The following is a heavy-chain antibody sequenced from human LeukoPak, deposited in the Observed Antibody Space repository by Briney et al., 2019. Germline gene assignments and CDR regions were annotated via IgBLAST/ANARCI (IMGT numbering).Heavy chain of an antibody. Sequence: PGGSLRLSCAASGFTFSRFSLNWVRQAPGKGPEWVSYISSSGGTIYYADSVKGRFTISRDNTKNSLYLQMNSLRVEDTAIYYCVLGEWLQPFDYWGQGTLVTVSS. J-gene: IGHJ4*02. D-gene: IGHD3-16*01. CDR1: GFTFSRFS. CDR2: ISSSGGTI. CDR3: VLGEWLQPFDY. V-gene: IGHV3-48*04.